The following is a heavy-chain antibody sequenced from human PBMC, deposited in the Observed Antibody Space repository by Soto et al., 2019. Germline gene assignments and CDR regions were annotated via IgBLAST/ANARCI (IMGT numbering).Heavy chain of an antibody. D-gene: IGHD2-2*02. CDR2: INHSGST. J-gene: IGHJ5*02. Sequence: SETLSLTCAVYGGSFSGYYWSWIRQPPGKGLEWIGEINHSGSTNYNPSLKSRVTISVDTSKNQFSLKLSSVTAADTAVYYCARALPPPIVVPAAIVWFDPWGQGTLVTVS. CDR1: GGSFSGYY. V-gene: IGHV4-34*01. CDR3: ARALPPPIVVPAAIVWFDP.